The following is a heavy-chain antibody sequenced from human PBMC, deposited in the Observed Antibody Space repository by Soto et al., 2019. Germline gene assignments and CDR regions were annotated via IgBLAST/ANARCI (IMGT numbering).Heavy chain of an antibody. CDR2: IIPIFGTA. D-gene: IGHD2-2*01. CDR1: GGTFSSYA. Sequence: SVKVSCKASGGTFSSYAISWVRQAPGQGLEWMGGIIPIFGTANYAQKFQGRVTITADESTSTAYMELSSLRSEDTAVYYCARGYCSSTSCQGYYYYYGMDVWGQGTTVTVSS. J-gene: IGHJ6*02. CDR3: ARGYCSSTSCQGYYYYYGMDV. V-gene: IGHV1-69*13.